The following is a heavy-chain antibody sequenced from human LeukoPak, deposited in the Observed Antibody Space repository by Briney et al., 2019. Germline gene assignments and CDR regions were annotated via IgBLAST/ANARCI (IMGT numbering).Heavy chain of an antibody. CDR3: ARGDFWSGYYIEAY. Sequence: ASVKVSCKASGYTFTSYDINWVRQATGQGLEWMGWMNPNSGNTGYAQKFQGRVTITRNTSISTAYMELSSLRSEDTAVYYCARGDFWSGYYIEAYWGQGTLVTVSS. CDR1: GYTFTSYD. D-gene: IGHD3-3*01. J-gene: IGHJ4*02. V-gene: IGHV1-8*03. CDR2: MNPNSGNT.